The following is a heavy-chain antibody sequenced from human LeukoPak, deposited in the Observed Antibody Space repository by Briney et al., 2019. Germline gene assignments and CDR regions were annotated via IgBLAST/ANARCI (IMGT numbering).Heavy chain of an antibody. Sequence: GGSLRLSCAASGFSLSAYWMSWVRQAPGKGLEWVANINQDGSEKYSVDSVKGRFTISTDNAKNSMYLEMNSLRADETAVYYCARDLVVVGSSFSYGMDVWGQGTTVTVSS. CDR2: INQDGSEK. V-gene: IGHV3-7*01. J-gene: IGHJ6*02. CDR3: ARDLVVVGSSFSYGMDV. D-gene: IGHD2-15*01. CDR1: GFSLSAYW.